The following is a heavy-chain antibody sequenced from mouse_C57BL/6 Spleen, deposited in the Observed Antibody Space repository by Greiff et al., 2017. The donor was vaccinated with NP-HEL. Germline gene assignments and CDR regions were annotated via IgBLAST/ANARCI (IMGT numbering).Heavy chain of an antibody. J-gene: IGHJ2*01. V-gene: IGHV5-17*01. D-gene: IGHD1-1*01. CDR1: GFTFSDYG. CDR3: ARTYYYGSSDY. CDR2: ISSGSSTI. Sequence: EVQLQESGGGLVKPGGSLKLSCAASGFTFSDYGMHWVRQAPEKGLEWVAYISSGSSTIYYADTVKGRFTISRDNAKNTLFLQMTSLRSEDTAMYYCARTYYYGSSDYWGQGTTLTVSS.